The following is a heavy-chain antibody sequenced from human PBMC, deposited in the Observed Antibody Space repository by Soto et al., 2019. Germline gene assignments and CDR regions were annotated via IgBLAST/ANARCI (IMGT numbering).Heavy chain of an antibody. D-gene: IGHD4-17*01. Sequence: QVQLVQSGAEVKKPGASVKVSCKVSGYTLNEVAMHWVRQAPGEGLEWLGGFDPDEAETIYAQHFQGRVTMTEDTSTDTVYMELSSLRSEDTALYFCTTFHGDSNFDHWGQGTLVTVSS. V-gene: IGHV1-24*01. CDR1: GYTLNEVA. J-gene: IGHJ5*02. CDR3: TTFHGDSNFDH. CDR2: FDPDEAET.